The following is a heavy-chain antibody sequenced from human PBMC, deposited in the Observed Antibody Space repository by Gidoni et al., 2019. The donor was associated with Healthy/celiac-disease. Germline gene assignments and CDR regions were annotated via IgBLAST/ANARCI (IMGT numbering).Heavy chain of an antibody. V-gene: IGHV3-15*01. CDR1: GFTFSNAW. CDR3: TTAWGQWPTITG. J-gene: IGHJ4*02. Sequence: EVQLLDYGGGLVQPGASLRLSCAFSGFTFSNAWMRWVRQAPGKGLGWVGRIKSKTDGGTTDYAEPVKGRFTISRNDSKNTLYLQMNSLETEDTAVYYCTTAWGQWPTITGWGQGTLVTVSS. CDR2: IKSKTDGGTT. D-gene: IGHD5-12*01.